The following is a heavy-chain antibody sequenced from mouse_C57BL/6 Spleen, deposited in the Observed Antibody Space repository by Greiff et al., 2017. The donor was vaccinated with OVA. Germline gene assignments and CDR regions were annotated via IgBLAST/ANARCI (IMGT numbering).Heavy chain of an antibody. CDR2: IYPGSGST. CDR3: ACCPYYGSSPYYCDY. CDR1: GYTFTSYW. Sequence: QVQLQQPGAELVKPGASVKMSCKASGYTFTSYWITWVKQRPGQGLEWIGDIYPGSGSTTYNEKFKSKATLTVDTSSSTAYMQLSSLTSEDSAVYYCACCPYYGSSPYYCDYWGQGTTLTVSS. D-gene: IGHD1-1*01. J-gene: IGHJ2*01. V-gene: IGHV1-55*01.